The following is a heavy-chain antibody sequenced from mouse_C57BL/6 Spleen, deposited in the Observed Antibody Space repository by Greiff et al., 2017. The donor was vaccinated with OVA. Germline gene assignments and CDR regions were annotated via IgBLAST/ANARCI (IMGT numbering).Heavy chain of an antibody. J-gene: IGHJ4*01. CDR2: INPNNGGT. CDR3: ASGGDDGYYAMDY. Sequence: EVQLQQSGPELVKPGASVKIPCKASGYTFIDYNMDWVKQSHGKSLEWIGDINPNNGGTIYNQKFKGKATLTVDKSSSTAYMELRSLTSEDTAVYYCASGGDDGYYAMDYWGQGTSVTVSS. V-gene: IGHV1-18*01. D-gene: IGHD2-3*01. CDR1: GYTFIDYN.